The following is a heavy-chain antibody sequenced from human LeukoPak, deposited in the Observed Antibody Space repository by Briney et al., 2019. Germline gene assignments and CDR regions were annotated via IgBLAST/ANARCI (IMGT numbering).Heavy chain of an antibody. CDR3: TKTTVTIEAYFDY. Sequence: RSLRLSCTASGFTFGDYAMNWVRQAPGKGLEWVGFIRSKAYGGTTEYAASVKGRFTISRDDSKSIAYLQMNSLKTEDTAVYYCTKTTVTIEAYFDYWGQGTLVTVSS. J-gene: IGHJ4*02. D-gene: IGHD4-17*01. CDR1: GFTFGDYA. CDR2: IRSKAYGGTT. V-gene: IGHV3-49*04.